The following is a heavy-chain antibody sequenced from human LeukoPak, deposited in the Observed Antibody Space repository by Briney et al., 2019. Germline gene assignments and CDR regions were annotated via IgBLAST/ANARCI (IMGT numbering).Heavy chain of an antibody. D-gene: IGHD3-16*01. Sequence: GGSLILSCTDSGFTSTNFWVNWVRQAPGKGPEWVANINKDGRVKQYVGSVRGRFTISRDNAKNSVHLQMNRLRDEDTAIYYCVGEVMGDAFDIWGQGTMVAVSS. J-gene: IGHJ3*02. V-gene: IGHV3-7*01. CDR1: GFTSTNFW. CDR2: INKDGRVK. CDR3: VGEVMGDAFDI.